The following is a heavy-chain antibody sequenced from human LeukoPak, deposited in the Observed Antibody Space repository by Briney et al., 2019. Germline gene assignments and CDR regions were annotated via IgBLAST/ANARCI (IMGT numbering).Heavy chain of an antibody. V-gene: IGHV3-48*01. CDR2: ISSSSSTI. Sequence: GGSLRLSCAASGFTFSSYSMNWVRQAPGKGLEWVSYISSSSSTIYYADSVKGRFTISRDNAKNSLYLQMNSLRAEDTAVYYCAREPENYDFWSGYPYYYYYGMDVWGQGTTVTVSS. D-gene: IGHD3-3*01. J-gene: IGHJ6*02. CDR3: AREPENYDFWSGYPYYYYYGMDV. CDR1: GFTFSSYS.